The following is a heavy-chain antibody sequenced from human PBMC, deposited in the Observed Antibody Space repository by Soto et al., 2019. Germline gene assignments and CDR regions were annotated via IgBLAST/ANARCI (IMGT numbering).Heavy chain of an antibody. D-gene: IGHD3-9*01. V-gene: IGHV3-74*01. CDR3: AREYYGLLTGYDTDY. Sequence: EVQLVESGGDLVQRGGSLRLSCAASGFPFSSYWMHWVRHTPGKGLDWVARISGDGVTTSYADSVTGRFTVSRDNAKNTLSLKISGLRAEDTAVYYCAREYYGLLTGYDTDYWGQGTLVSVSS. J-gene: IGHJ4*02. CDR2: ISGDGVTT. CDR1: GFPFSSYW.